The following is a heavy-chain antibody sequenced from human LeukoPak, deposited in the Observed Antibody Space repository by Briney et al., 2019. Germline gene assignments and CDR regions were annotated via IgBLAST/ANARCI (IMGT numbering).Heavy chain of an antibody. CDR2: IYYSGST. CDR3: ASGLVPGDY. Sequence: SETLSLTCTVSGGSISGSSYYWGWIRQPPGKGLEWIGSIYYSGSTYYNPSLKSRVTISVGTSKNQFSLKLNSVTATDTAVYYCASGLVPGDYWGQGTLVTVSS. D-gene: IGHD6-19*01. CDR1: GGSISGSSYY. V-gene: IGHV4-39*01. J-gene: IGHJ4*02.